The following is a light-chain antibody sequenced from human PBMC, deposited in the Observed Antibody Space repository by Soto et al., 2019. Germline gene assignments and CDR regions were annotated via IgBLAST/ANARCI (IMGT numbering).Light chain of an antibody. J-gene: IGKJ1*01. Sequence: IVLPQSTGTLSLSTGERATLSCMASESVSSSYLAWYQQKPGQAPRLLIYGASSRATGIPDRFSGSGSGTDFTLTISRLEPEDFAVYYCQQYGSSRWTFGQGTKVDI. CDR2: GAS. CDR1: ESVSSSY. V-gene: IGKV3-20*01. CDR3: QQYGSSRWT.